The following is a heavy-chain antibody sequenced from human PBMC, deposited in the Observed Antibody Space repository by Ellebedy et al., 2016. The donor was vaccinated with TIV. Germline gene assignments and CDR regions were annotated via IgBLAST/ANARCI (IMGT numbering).Heavy chain of an antibody. Sequence: PGGSLRLSCAASGFTFSAFSMNWVRQAPGKGLEWISYICGGTIYYAESVKGRFTISRDNSKNTLYLQMNSLRVEDTAVYYCASRPNGDYHFLDYWGQGTLVSVSS. J-gene: IGHJ4*02. CDR1: GFTFSAFS. D-gene: IGHD4-17*01. CDR2: ICGGTI. V-gene: IGHV3-48*01. CDR3: ASRPNGDYHFLDY.